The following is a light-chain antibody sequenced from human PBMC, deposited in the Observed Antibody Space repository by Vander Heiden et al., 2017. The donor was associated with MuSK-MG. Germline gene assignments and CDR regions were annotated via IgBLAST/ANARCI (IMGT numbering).Light chain of an antibody. J-gene: IGLJ3*02. V-gene: IGLV3-25*03. CDR1: GVAKQN. CDR2: KGS. CDR3: QSLDNSETRV. Sequence: SHELTQLPPVSASPGQTARITCSGDGVAKQNAYWYQQKAGQAPILVIYKGSERPSGIPERFSGSSSGTTATLTISGAQAEDEADYYCQSLDNSETRVFGGGTKLTVL.